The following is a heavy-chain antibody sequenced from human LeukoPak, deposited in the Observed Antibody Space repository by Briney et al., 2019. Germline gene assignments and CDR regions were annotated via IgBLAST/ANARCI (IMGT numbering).Heavy chain of an antibody. V-gene: IGHV3-7*01. CDR2: IKEDGTEK. Sequence: GGSLRLSCAGSGFTFSDFWMTWVRQTPGKGLEWVANIKEDGTEKNLVDSVKGRFTISRDNSKNTLYLQMNSLRAEDTAVYYCARGSSGYYFSRLGGEFDYWGQGTLVTVSS. CDR1: GFTFSDFW. D-gene: IGHD3-22*01. J-gene: IGHJ4*02. CDR3: ARGSSGYYFSRLGGEFDY.